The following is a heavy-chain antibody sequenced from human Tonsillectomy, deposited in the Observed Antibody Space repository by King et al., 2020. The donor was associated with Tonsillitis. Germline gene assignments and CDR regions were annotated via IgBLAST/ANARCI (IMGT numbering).Heavy chain of an antibody. J-gene: IGHJ4*02. CDR3: AREYWGAGDY. V-gene: IGHV3-74*01. CDR1: GFAFSTYW. D-gene: IGHD7-27*01. CDR2: ISPDGTYI. Sequence: VQLVESGGGLIQPGGSLRLSCAASGFAFSTYWMFWVRQGPGKGLEWVSRISPDGTYIRYADSVMGRFTISRDNAKNTLFLQLSSLRAEDTAVYYCAREYWGAGDYGGQGTQVIVSS.